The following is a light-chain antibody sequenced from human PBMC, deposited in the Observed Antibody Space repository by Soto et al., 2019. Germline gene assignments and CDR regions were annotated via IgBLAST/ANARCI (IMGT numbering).Light chain of an antibody. CDR3: QQYGRSPLFT. J-gene: IGKJ3*01. Sequence: EIVLTQSPGTLSLSPGERATLSCRASQSVISDYLNWYQQKPGQAPRLLIYGASNRATGIADRCSGSGSGTDVTLTISILEPEDFAIYYCQQYGRSPLFTFGRGNTVDIK. V-gene: IGKV3-20*01. CDR2: GAS. CDR1: QSVISDY.